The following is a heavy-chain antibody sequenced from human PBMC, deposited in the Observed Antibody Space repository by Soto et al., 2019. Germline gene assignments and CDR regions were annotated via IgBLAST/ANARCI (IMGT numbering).Heavy chain of an antibody. J-gene: IGHJ4*02. CDR3: AGFFSGWYYFDY. D-gene: IGHD6-19*01. CDR1: VGSISSGDYY. CDR2: IYYSGST. Sequence: SETLSLTCTVSVGSISSGDYYWSWIRQPPGKGLEWIGYIYYSGSTYYNPSLKSRVTISVDTSKNQFSLKLSSVTAADTAVYYCAGFFSGWYYFDYWGQGTLVTVSS. V-gene: IGHV4-30-4*01.